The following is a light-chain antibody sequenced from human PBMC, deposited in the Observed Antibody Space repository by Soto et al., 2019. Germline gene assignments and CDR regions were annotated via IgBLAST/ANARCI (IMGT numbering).Light chain of an antibody. CDR3: QQYNSYSGT. CDR2: TVS. CDR1: QSVSNY. V-gene: IGKV1-5*01. Sequence: DIQMTQSPASLAASVGDGVTITGRAGQSVSNYLNGYQQKPGTPPRLLIYTVSSLQNGVSSRFSGSGSGTEFTLTISRLQHDDFAGYYCQQYNSYSGTFGQGTKVDIK. J-gene: IGKJ1*01.